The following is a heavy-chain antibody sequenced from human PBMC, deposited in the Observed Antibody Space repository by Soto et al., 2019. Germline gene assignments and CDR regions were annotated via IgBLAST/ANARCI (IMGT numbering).Heavy chain of an antibody. J-gene: IGHJ6*02. Sequence: GASVKVSCKASGGTFSSYAISWVRQAPGQGLEWMGGIIPIFGTANYAKKFQGRVTITADESTSTAYMELSSLRSEDTAVYYCARDLTPPPVMDDYYYYGMDVWGQGTTVTVSS. V-gene: IGHV1-69*13. CDR2: IIPIFGTA. D-gene: IGHD3-16*01. CDR3: ARDLTPPPVMDDYYYYGMDV. CDR1: GGTFSSYA.